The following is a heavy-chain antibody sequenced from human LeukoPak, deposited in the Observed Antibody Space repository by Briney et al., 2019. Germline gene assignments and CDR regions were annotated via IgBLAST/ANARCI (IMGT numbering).Heavy chain of an antibody. Sequence: SETQSLTCIVSGGFMGGNYWNWIRQSPGKPLEWIGYVYDSGDTNYNPALKSRVTISLDTSKNQFSLRLMSVNATDTDLYFCARKNFYPNWFFDVWGRGNLVTVS. V-gene: IGHV4-59*08. CDR2: VYDSGDT. J-gene: IGHJ2*01. CDR1: GGFMGGNY. D-gene: IGHD3-3*01. CDR3: ARKNFYPNWFFDV.